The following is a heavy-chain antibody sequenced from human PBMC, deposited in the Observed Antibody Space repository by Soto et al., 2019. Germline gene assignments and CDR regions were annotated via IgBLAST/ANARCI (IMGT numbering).Heavy chain of an antibody. CDR3: ARSGGSGSGTYYRHYFDY. D-gene: IGHD3-10*01. Sequence: SETLSLTCAVYGGSFSGYYWSWIRQPPGKGLEWIGEIDHTGSTNYNPSLKSRVTISVDTSKNHFSLKMNSVTAADRALFYCARSGGSGSGTYYRHYFDYWGRGTLVTVSS. CDR1: GGSFSGYY. V-gene: IGHV4-34*01. CDR2: IDHTGST. J-gene: IGHJ4*02.